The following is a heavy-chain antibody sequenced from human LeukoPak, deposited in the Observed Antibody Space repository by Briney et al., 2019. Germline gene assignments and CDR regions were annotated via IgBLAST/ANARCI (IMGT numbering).Heavy chain of an antibody. CDR3: ARWRGQVMAAIDY. Sequence: PGGSLRLSCAASGFTFSSYAMSWVRQAPGKGLEWVSAISGSGGSTYYADSVKGRFTISRDNSKNTLYLQMNSLRAEDTAVYYCARWRGQVMAAIDYWGQGALVTVSS. CDR2: ISGSGGST. V-gene: IGHV3-23*01. CDR1: GFTFSSYA. J-gene: IGHJ4*02. D-gene: IGHD2-15*01.